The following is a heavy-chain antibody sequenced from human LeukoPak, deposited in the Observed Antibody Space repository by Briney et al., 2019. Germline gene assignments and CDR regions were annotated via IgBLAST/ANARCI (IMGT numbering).Heavy chain of an antibody. CDR1: GGSISSYY. V-gene: IGHV4-59*01. CDR2: FYYSGST. D-gene: IGHD6-13*01. CDR3: ARGSSWSYYFDY. Sequence: KTSETLSLTCAVSGGSISSYYWSWIRQPPGKGLEWIGYFYYSGSTNYSPSLKSRVTISIDTSKNQFSLQLNSVTAADTAVYYCARGSSWSYYFDYWGQGTLVTVSS. J-gene: IGHJ4*02.